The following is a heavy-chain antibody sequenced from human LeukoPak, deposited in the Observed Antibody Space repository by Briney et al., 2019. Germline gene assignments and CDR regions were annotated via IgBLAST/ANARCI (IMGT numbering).Heavy chain of an antibody. CDR3: ARDGGSDQYYFDH. V-gene: IGHV4-39*07. CDR2: IYYSGST. CDR1: GGSISSSSYY. D-gene: IGHD6-19*01. J-gene: IGHJ4*02. Sequence: PSETLSLTCTVSGGSISSSSYYWGWIRQPPGKGLEWIGSIYYSGSTYYNPSLKSRVTISVDKSTNQVSLKMIYVTAADTAMYSCARDGGSDQYYFDHWGQGTLVTVSS.